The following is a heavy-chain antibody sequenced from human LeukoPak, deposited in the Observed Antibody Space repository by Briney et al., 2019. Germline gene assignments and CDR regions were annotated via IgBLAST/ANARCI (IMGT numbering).Heavy chain of an antibody. D-gene: IGHD6-13*01. Sequence: PGGSLRLSYAASGFTFSSYAMSWVRQAPGKGLEWVSAISGSGGSTYYADSAKGRFTISRDNAKNSLYLQMNSLRAEDTALYYCAKTWAYSSSWWDYWGQGTLVTVSS. CDR1: GFTFSSYA. CDR2: ISGSGGST. J-gene: IGHJ4*02. CDR3: AKTWAYSSSWWDY. V-gene: IGHV3-23*01.